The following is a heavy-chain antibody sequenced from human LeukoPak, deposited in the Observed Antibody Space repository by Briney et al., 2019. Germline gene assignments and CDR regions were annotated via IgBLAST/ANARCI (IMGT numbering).Heavy chain of an antibody. CDR2: INWNGGST. J-gene: IGHJ6*03. Sequence: GGSLRLSCAASGFTFDDYGMSWVRQAPGKGLEWVSGINWNGGSTGYADSVKGRFTISRDNAKNSLYLQMNSLRAEDTALYYCAKDGYYYYYYMDVWGKGTTVTVSS. D-gene: IGHD2-15*01. V-gene: IGHV3-20*04. CDR1: GFTFDDYG. CDR3: AKDGYYYYYYMDV.